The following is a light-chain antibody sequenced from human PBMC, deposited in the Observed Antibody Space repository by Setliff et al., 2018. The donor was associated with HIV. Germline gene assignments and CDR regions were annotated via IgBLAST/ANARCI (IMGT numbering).Light chain of an antibody. V-gene: IGLV2-14*03. CDR1: GSDVATSKY. Sequence: QSALTQPASVSGSPGQSITISCTGTGSDVATSKYVSWYQQHPGKAPKLIIYDIVTRPSGVPNRFSGSKSGGTASLTISGLQAEDEADYYCSIHRSRGYVFGSGTKVTVL. J-gene: IGLJ1*01. CDR2: DIV. CDR3: SIHRSRGYV.